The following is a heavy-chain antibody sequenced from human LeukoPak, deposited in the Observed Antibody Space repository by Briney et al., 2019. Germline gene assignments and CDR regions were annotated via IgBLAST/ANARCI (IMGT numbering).Heavy chain of an antibody. CDR1: GYTFTSYD. D-gene: IGHD3-10*01. V-gene: IGHV1-69*13. CDR3: ARATMVRGVVDY. J-gene: IGHJ4*02. CDR2: IIPIFGTA. Sequence: GASVKVSCKASGYTFTSYDINWVRQATGQGLEWMGGIIPIFGTANYAQKFQGRVTITADESTSTAYMELSSLRSEDTAVYYCARATMVRGVVDYWGQGTLVTVSS.